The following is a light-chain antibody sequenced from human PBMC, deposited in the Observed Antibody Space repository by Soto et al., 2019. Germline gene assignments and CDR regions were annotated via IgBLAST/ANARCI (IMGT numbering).Light chain of an antibody. CDR2: WAS. V-gene: IGKV4-1*01. CDR3: QQYYSIRIT. Sequence: VMTKSPDSLALSLGETATINCKSRQSVLYSSNNRKYLAWYQQKKGKPPKXLIYWASTRESGVPERFSGSGSGTDFTLTISSTKAEDVAVYYCQQYYSIRITFGHGTRLEI. J-gene: IGKJ5*01. CDR1: QSVLYSSNNRKY.